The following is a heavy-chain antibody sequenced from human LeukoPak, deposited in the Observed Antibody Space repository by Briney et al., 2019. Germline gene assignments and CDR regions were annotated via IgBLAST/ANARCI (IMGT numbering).Heavy chain of an antibody. J-gene: IGHJ5*02. CDR3: ARHRGYRGGYCSGGSCYHNYNWFDP. Sequence: SETLSLTCTVAGGSIRSSSYYWGWIRQPPGKGLEWIGSIYYSGSTYYNPSLKSRVTISVDTSKNQFSLKLSSVTAADTAAYYCARHRGYRGGYCSGGSCYHNYNWFDPWGQGTLVTVSS. CDR1: GGSIRSSSYY. CDR2: IYYSGST. D-gene: IGHD2-15*01. V-gene: IGHV4-39*01.